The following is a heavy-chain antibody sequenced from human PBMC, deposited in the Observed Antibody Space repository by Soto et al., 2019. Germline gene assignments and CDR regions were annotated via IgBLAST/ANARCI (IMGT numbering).Heavy chain of an antibody. CDR2: IYSGGTT. CDR3: AXXXXGSGSYATLGRNGFDS. CDR1: GFSVSKNF. V-gene: IGHV3-53*01. Sequence: EVQLVESGGGLIQPGGSLRLSCAASGFSVSKNFMTWVRQPPGKGLEWVSVIYSGGTTYYADSVKGRFTTSRDDSXXXXXXXXXXXXXXXXXXXXXAXXXXGSGSYATLGRNGFDSWGQGILVTVSS. J-gene: IGHJ5*01. D-gene: IGHD3-10*01.